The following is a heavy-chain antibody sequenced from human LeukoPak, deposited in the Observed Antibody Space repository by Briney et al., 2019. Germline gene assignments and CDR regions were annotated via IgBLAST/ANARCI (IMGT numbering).Heavy chain of an antibody. CDR1: GFTFAVSA. V-gene: IGHV3-9*03. Sequence: VGSLRLSCAATGFTFAVSAMHWVGQAPGSCLDSVSGISWNSGSIGYADSVKGRFTISRDNAKNSLYLQMNSLRAEDMALYYCAKGQQWLVRSYFDYWGQGTLVTASS. CDR3: AKGQQWLVRSYFDY. CDR2: ISWNSGSI. J-gene: IGHJ4*02. D-gene: IGHD6-19*01.